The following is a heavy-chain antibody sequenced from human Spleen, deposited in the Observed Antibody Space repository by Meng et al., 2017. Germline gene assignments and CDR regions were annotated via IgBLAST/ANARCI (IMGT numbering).Heavy chain of an antibody. CDR1: GGSISSYY. J-gene: IGHJ6*02. Sequence: SETLSLTCTVSGGSISSYYWSWIRQPPGKGLEWIGYIYYSGSTNYNPSLKSRVTISVDTSKNQFSLKLSSVTAADTAVYYCARDRIIEYYDSSGYYQLPPIYYYYGMDVWGQGTTVTVSS. V-gene: IGHV4-59*01. CDR3: ARDRIIEYYDSSGYYQLPPIYYYYGMDV. D-gene: IGHD3-22*01. CDR2: IYYSGST.